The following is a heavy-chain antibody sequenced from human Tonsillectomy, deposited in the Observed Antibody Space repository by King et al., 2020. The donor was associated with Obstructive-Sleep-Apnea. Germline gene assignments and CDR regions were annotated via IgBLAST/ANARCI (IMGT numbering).Heavy chain of an antibody. Sequence: VQLVESGGGVVQPGRSLRLSCAASGFTFSSYGMHWVRQAPGKGLEWVAVISYDGSNEYYADSVKGRFTISRDKSQNTLHLQMNSLRAEETAEYYCAKDYYDSSGYPLGAFDIWGQGTMVTVSS. V-gene: IGHV3-30*18. CDR2: ISYDGSNE. J-gene: IGHJ3*02. CDR3: AKDYYDSSGYPLGAFDI. CDR1: GFTFSSYG. D-gene: IGHD3-22*01.